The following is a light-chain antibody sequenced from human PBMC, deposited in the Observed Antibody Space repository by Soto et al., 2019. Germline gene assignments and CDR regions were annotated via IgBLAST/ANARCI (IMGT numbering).Light chain of an antibody. V-gene: IGKV1-5*01. CDR3: QQYKSYTWT. Sequence: DIQMTQSPSTLSASIGDRVVITCGASESISSWLAWYQKKTGKAPKLRIYDVSSLESGVPSRFSGSGYGTELTITISSMKNDEFETYECQQYKSYTWTFGQGTKVDIK. CDR1: ESISSW. J-gene: IGKJ1*01. CDR2: DVS.